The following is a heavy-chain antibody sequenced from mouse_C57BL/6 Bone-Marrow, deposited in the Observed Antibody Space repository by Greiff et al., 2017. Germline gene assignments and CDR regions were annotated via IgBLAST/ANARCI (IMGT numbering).Heavy chain of an antibody. CDR2: IWWDDDK. J-gene: IGHJ4*01. Sequence: QVTLQESGPGILQPSQTLSLTCSFSGFSLSTFGMGVGWIRQPSGKGLEWLAHIWWDDDKYYNPVLKSRLTISKDTSKNQVFLKIANVDAADTATYYCARIREVTRYYAMDYWGQGTSVTVSS. V-gene: IGHV8-8*01. CDR3: ARIREVTRYYAMDY. D-gene: IGHD2-2*01. CDR1: GFSLSTFGMG.